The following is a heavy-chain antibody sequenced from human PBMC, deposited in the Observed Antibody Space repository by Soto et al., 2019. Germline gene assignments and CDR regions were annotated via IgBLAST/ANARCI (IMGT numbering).Heavy chain of an antibody. J-gene: IGHJ4*02. D-gene: IGHD3-22*01. CDR2: ISYTGSTI. CDR3: ARGLRIYYDRSGLHY. V-gene: IGHV3-48*03. CDR1: GSTFSNYE. Sequence: PGGSLRLSCAASGSTFSNYEMNWVRQTPGKGLEWVSYISYTGSTIYYADSVRGRFTISRDNSKNSLYLQMNSLRAEDTAVYYCARGLRIYYDRSGLHYWGQGTLVTVSS.